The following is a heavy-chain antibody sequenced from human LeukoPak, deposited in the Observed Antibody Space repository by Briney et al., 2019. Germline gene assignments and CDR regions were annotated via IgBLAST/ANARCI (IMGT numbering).Heavy chain of an antibody. CDR1: GITFSNYW. J-gene: IGHJ4*02. D-gene: IGHD1-26*01. Sequence: AGGSLRLSCAVSGITFSNYWMHWVRQSPGKGLVWVSQINDDETSTTYAESVKGRFTISRDNAKNTLFLQMNSLRAEDTAVYYCATTGSGSYYDYWGQGTLVTVSS. CDR3: ATTGSGSYYDY. V-gene: IGHV3-74*01. CDR2: INDDETST.